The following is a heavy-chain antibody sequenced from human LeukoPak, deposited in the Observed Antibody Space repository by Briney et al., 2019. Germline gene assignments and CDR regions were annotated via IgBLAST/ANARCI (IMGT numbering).Heavy chain of an antibody. CDR1: GFTFSSYG. D-gene: IGHD2-2*01. CDR2: IRYDGSNK. Sequence: GESLKISCAASGFTFSSYGMHWVRQAPGKGLEWVAFIRYDGSNKYYADSVKGRFTISRDNSKNTLYLQMNSLRAEDTAVYYCAKDSKAVPAATDLYYYYMDVWGKGTTVTVSS. J-gene: IGHJ6*03. V-gene: IGHV3-30*02. CDR3: AKDSKAVPAATDLYYYYMDV.